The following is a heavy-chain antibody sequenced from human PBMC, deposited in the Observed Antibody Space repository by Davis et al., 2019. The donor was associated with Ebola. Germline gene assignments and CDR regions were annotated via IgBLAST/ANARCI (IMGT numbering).Heavy chain of an antibody. J-gene: IGHJ4*02. V-gene: IGHV4-59*11. CDR3: ARGWDSSGWKD. CDR1: GGSISSHY. CDR2: VYYSGST. D-gene: IGHD6-19*01. Sequence: SETLFLTCTVSGGSISSHYWSWIRQPPGKGLEWIGYVYYSGSTNYNPSHKSRVTISVDSSKNQFSLKLSSVTAADTAVYYCARGWDSSGWKDWGQGTLVTVSS.